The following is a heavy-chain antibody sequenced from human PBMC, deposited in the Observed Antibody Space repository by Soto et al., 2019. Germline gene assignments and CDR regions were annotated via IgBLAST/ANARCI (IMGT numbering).Heavy chain of an antibody. D-gene: IGHD3-3*01. CDR1: GGTFNRYA. CDR2: IIPIFGIG. V-gene: IGHV1-69*01. Sequence: QVQLVQSGAEVKKPGSSVKVSCKASGGTFNRYAISWVRQAPGQGLEWMGGIIPIFGIGNDAQRFQGRVTITADESTGTAYMELGSLRSEDTGVYYCARSAITLFGVVSIPPHCCSEMDVWGQGTTVTVSS. J-gene: IGHJ6*02. CDR3: ARSAITLFGVVSIPPHCCSEMDV.